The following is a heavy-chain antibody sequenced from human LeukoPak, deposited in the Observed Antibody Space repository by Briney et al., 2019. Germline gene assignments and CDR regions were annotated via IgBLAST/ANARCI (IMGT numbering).Heavy chain of an antibody. CDR2: IYHSGST. Sequence: PSETLSLTCTVSGGSISSGGYYWSWIRQPPGKGLEWIGYIYHSGSTYYNPSLKSRVTISVDRSKNQFSLKLSSVTAADTAVYYCARDGRLQEQEDYWGQGTLVTVSS. V-gene: IGHV4-30-2*01. CDR3: ARDGRLQEQEDY. CDR1: GGSISSGGYY. J-gene: IGHJ4*02. D-gene: IGHD5-24*01.